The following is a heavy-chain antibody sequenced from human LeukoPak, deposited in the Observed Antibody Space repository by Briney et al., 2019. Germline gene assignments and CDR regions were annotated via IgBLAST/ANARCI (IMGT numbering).Heavy chain of an antibody. CDR1: GDSITNYY. Sequence: SETLSLTCTVSGDSITNYYWSWIRQPPGKGLEWLGYIHYSGNTKYNPSLKSRVTISIDTSRTQFSLKLGSVTAADTAVYYCARGGIAAAGGDYWGQGTLVTVSS. CDR2: IHYSGNT. D-gene: IGHD6-13*01. V-gene: IGHV4-59*12. CDR3: ARGGIAAAGGDY. J-gene: IGHJ4*02.